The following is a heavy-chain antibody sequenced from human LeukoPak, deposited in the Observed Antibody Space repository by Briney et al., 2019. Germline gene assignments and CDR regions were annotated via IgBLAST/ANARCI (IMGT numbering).Heavy chain of an antibody. D-gene: IGHD5-12*01. V-gene: IGHV4-59*01. CDR1: GGSISSYY. J-gene: IGHJ4*02. CDR3: ARSLGKNSGYDRYYFDY. Sequence: SETLSLTCTVSGGSISSYYWIWIRQPPGKGRECIGDFYYSGSNNYNLSLKSRVTIPLTTSKNQFSLKLSSVTAADTAVYYCARSLGKNSGYDRYYFDYWGQGTLVTVSS. CDR2: FYYSGSN.